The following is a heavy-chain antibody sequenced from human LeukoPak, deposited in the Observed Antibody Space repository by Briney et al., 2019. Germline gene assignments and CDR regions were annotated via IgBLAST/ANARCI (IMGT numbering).Heavy chain of an antibody. CDR3: AREGDYDILTGYYNGFDY. CDR1: GFTFSSYA. Sequence: PGGSLRLSCAASGFTFSSYAMHWVRQAPGKGLEWVAVISYDGSNKYYADSVKGRFTISRDNSKNTLYLQMNSLRAGDTAVYYCAREGDYDILTGYYNGFDYWGQGTLVTVSS. CDR2: ISYDGSNK. V-gene: IGHV3-30*04. J-gene: IGHJ4*02. D-gene: IGHD3-9*01.